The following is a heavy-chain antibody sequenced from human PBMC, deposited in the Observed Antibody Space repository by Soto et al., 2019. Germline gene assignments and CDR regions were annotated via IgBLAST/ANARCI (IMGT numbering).Heavy chain of an antibody. CDR3: ARTNRLYSSSIWTYYYYYGMDV. CDR2: INYSGST. Sequence: WETVSLTCAVYGGSFSGYYWSWIRQPPGKGLEWIGEINYSGSTNYNPSLKSRVTISVDTSKNQFSLKLSSVTAADTAVYYCARTNRLYSSSIWTYYYYYGMDVWGQGTTVTVSS. J-gene: IGHJ6*02. CDR1: GGSFSGYY. D-gene: IGHD6-13*01. V-gene: IGHV4-34*01.